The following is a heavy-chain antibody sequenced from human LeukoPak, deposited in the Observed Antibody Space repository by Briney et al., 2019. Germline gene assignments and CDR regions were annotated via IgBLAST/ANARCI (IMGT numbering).Heavy chain of an antibody. CDR1: GFTFSSYS. CDR3: AREDRGWYGFDY. CDR2: ISSSSSYI. V-gene: IGHV3-21*01. J-gene: IGHJ4*02. D-gene: IGHD6-19*01. Sequence: GGSLRLSCAASGFTFSSYSMNWVRQAPGKGLEWVSSISSSSSYIYYADSVKSRFTISRDNAKNSLYLQMNSLRAEDTAVYYCAREDRGWYGFDYWGQGTLVTVSS.